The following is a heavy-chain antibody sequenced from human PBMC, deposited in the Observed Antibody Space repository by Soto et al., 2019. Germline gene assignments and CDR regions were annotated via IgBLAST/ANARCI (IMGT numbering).Heavy chain of an antibody. V-gene: IGHV3-30*18. J-gene: IGHJ4*02. CDR2: ISYDGSDK. CDR1: GFTFSSYA. CDR3: AKALGELSPESYDY. Sequence: QVQLVESGGGVVQPGRSLRLSCAASGFTFSSYAMHWVCQAPGKGLEWVAVISYDGSDKYYADSVKGRFTISRDNSKNTLNLQMNSLRAADTAMYYCAKALGELSPESYDYWGQGTLITVSS. D-gene: IGHD3-16*02.